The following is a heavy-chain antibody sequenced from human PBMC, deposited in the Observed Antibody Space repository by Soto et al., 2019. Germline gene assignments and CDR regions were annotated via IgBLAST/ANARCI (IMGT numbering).Heavy chain of an antibody. CDR2: IWYDEDNR. J-gene: IGHJ4*02. CDR1: GFTFNTYG. D-gene: IGHD6-19*01. Sequence: QVQLVESGGGVVQPGRSLRLSCAASGFTFNTYGMHWVRQAPGKGLEWVAVIWYDEDNRYYADSVKGRFTISRDNSKNPLYLQMNSLRGEDTAVYYCARDKGGGAVVPDCWGQGTLVTVSS. CDR3: ARDKGGGAVVPDC. V-gene: IGHV3-33*01.